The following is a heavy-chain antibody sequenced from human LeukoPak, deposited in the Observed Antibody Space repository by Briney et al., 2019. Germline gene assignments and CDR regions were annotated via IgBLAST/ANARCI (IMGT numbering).Heavy chain of an antibody. V-gene: IGHV1-3*01. CDR3: ATGGSLSVHVRY. J-gene: IGHJ4*02. CDR1: GYTFTSYP. Sequence: GASVKVSCKASGYTFTSYPMHWVRQAPGQRLEWMGWINAGNGNTEYSQKFQGRVTITRDTSASTAYMELSSLRSEDAAVYYCATGGSLSVHVRYWGQGTLVTVSS. D-gene: IGHD1-1*01. CDR2: INAGNGNT.